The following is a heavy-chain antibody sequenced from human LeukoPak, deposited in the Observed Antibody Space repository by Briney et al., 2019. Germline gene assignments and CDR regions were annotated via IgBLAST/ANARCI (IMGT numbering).Heavy chain of an antibody. D-gene: IGHD6-19*01. CDR3: AMGRGSGWPFHFDY. CDR1: GFTVSSNY. J-gene: IGHJ4*02. CDR2: IYSGGST. V-gene: IGHV3-53*01. Sequence: GGSLRLSCAASGFTVSSNYMSWVRQAPGKGLEWVSVIYSGGSTYYADSVKGRFTISRDNSKNTLYLQMNSLRAEDTAVYYCAMGRGSGWPFHFDYWGQGTLVTVSS.